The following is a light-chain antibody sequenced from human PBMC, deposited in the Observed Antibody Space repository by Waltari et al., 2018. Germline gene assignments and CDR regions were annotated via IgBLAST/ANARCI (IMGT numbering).Light chain of an antibody. Sequence: SFELTQPPSVSVSPGQTAIITCSGDILGNRFTSWYQQEPGQSPVLVMYQNDRRPSGIPDRCSGSKSGNTATLSISDTRAMDEADYYCQAWDNYRVVFGGGTKLTVL. V-gene: IGLV3-1*01. CDR2: QND. J-gene: IGLJ2*01. CDR3: QAWDNYRVV. CDR1: ILGNRF.